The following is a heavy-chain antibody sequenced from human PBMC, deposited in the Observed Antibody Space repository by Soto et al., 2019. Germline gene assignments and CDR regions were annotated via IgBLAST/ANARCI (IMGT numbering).Heavy chain of an antibody. Sequence: LGASVNLSCKSYGYRFLRYWIGSGRQMPEKGLEWMGIIYPGDSDTRYSPSFQGQVTISADKSISTAYLQWSSLKASDTAMYYCARHNYQLLYPQGAFDIWGQGTMVNVSS. D-gene: IGHD2-2*02. CDR1: GYRFLRYW. CDR2: IYPGDSDT. V-gene: IGHV5-51*01. CDR3: ARHNYQLLYPQGAFDI. J-gene: IGHJ3*02.